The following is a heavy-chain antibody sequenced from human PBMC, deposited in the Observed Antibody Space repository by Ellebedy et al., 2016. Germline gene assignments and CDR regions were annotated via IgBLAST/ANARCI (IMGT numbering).Heavy chain of an antibody. CDR1: GFSFSNSW. J-gene: IGHJ4*02. V-gene: IGHV3-7*01. CDR2: IKQDGSER. CDR3: SGDGVGPFDY. D-gene: IGHD3-3*01. Sequence: GGSLRLSXAASGFSFSNSWMNWVRQAPGKGLEWVANIKQDGSERNYVDSVKGRFTISRDNAKTSLYLEMNGLRAEDTAVYFCSGDGVGPFDYWGRGTLVTVSS.